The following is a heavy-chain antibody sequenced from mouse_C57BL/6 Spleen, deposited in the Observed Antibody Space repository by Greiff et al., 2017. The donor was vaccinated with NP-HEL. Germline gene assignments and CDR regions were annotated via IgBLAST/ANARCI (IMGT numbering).Heavy chain of an antibody. CDR3: TTDYYGSNGFAY. CDR2: IDPETGGT. D-gene: IGHD1-1*01. CDR1: GYTFTDYE. Sequence: VQLQQSGAELVRPGASVTLSCKASGYTFTDYEMHWVKQTPVHGLEWIGAIDPETGGTAYNQKFKGKAILTADKSSSTAYMELRSLTSEDSAVYYCTTDYYGSNGFAYWGQGTLVTVSA. V-gene: IGHV1-15*01. J-gene: IGHJ3*01.